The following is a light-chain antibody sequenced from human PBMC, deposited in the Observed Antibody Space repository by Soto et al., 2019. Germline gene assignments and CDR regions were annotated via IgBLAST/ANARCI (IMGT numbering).Light chain of an antibody. CDR1: QRISSE. J-gene: IGKJ2*01. V-gene: IGKV3-15*01. Sequence: EIVMTRSPATLSVSPGESATLSCRASQRISSELAWYQQKPGQPPRLLIYGASTRATGVPARFTGSGSGSDFTLTISGLQSEDFAVYYCQQGHNWPLTFGQGTRLEI. CDR3: QQGHNWPLT. CDR2: GAS.